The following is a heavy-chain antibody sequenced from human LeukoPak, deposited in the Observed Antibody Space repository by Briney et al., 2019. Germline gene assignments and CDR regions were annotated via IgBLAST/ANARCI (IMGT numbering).Heavy chain of an antibody. CDR3: ARDLGEMAAWEDAFDI. D-gene: IGHD5-24*01. CDR1: GFTFSSYW. V-gene: IGHV3-7*01. Sequence: PGGSLRLSCAASGFTFSSYWMSWVRQAPGRGLEWVANIKQDGSEKYYVDSVKGRFTISRDNAKNSLYLQMNSLRAEDTAVYYCARDLGEMAAWEDAFDIWGQGTMVTVSS. CDR2: IKQDGSEK. J-gene: IGHJ3*02.